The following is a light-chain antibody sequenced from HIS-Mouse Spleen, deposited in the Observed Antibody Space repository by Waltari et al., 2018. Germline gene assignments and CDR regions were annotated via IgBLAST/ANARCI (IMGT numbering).Light chain of an antibody. CDR3: QQYGSSPPAT. CDR1: QSVSSSY. CDR2: GAS. V-gene: IGKV3-20*01. J-gene: IGKJ2*01. Sequence: EIVLTQSPGTLSLSPGESAPLSCRASQSVSSSYLAWYQQKPGQAPRLLIYGASSRATGIPDRFSGSGSGTDFTLTISRLEPKDFAVYYCQQYGSSPPATFGQGTKLEIK.